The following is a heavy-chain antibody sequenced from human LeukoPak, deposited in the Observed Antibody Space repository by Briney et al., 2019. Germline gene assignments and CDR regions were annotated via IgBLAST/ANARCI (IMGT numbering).Heavy chain of an antibody. Sequence: HPGGSLRPSCAASGFTFSSYGMSWVRQAPGKGLEWVSAISGSGGSTYYADSVKGRFTISRDNSKNTLYLQMNSLRAEDTAVYYCAKAGLKVNYYDSSGRYYFDYWGQGTLVTVSS. CDR3: AKAGLKVNYYDSSGRYYFDY. CDR2: ISGSGGST. J-gene: IGHJ4*02. CDR1: GFTFSSYG. D-gene: IGHD3-22*01. V-gene: IGHV3-23*01.